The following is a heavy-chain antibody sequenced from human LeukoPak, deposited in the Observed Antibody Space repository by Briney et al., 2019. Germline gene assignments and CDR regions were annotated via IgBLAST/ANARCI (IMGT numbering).Heavy chain of an antibody. CDR2: IFSNDEK. CDR1: GFSLSNARMG. V-gene: IGHV2-26*01. D-gene: IGHD1-26*01. CDR3: ARIWWEPGSLAFDI. Sequence: SGPTLVNPTETLTLTCTVSGFSLSNARMGVSWIRQPPGKALEWLAHIFSNDEKSYSTSLKSMLTISKDTSKSQVVLTMTNMDPVGTATYYCARIWWEPGSLAFDIWGQGTMVTVSS. J-gene: IGHJ3*02.